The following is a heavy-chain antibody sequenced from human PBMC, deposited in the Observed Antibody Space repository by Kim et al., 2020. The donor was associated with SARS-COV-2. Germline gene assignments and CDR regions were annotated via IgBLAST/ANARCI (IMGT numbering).Heavy chain of an antibody. CDR1: GFTFSSYS. V-gene: IGHV3-21*01. D-gene: IGHD3-10*01. J-gene: IGHJ4*02. Sequence: GGSLRLSCAASGFTFSSYSMNWVRQAPGKGLEWVSSISSSSSYIYYADSVKGRFTISRDNAKNSLYLQMNSLRAEDTAVYYCASRSRVYGSGQSRVDYWGQGTLVTVSS. CDR2: ISSSSSYI. CDR3: ASRSRVYGSGQSRVDY.